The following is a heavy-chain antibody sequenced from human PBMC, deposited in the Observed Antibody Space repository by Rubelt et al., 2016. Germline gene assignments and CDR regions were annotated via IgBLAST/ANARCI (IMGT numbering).Heavy chain of an antibody. J-gene: IGHJ4*02. CDR3: AGATVTTVD. Sequence: QLQLQESGPGLVKPSETLSLTCAFYGGSFSAYYWAWIRQPPGKGLEWDGEISHGGITNYKQSLKSRVTISLDTSKNQFSLMLTSMTVADTAVYYCAGATVTTVDWGQGTLVTVSS. D-gene: IGHD4-17*01. CDR2: ISHGGIT. CDR1: GGSFSAYY. V-gene: IGHV4-34*01.